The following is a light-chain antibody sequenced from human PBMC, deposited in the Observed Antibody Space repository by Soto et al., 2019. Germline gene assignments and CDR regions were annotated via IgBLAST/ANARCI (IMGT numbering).Light chain of an antibody. CDR3: TSYTTKSTWV. CDR2: EVT. CDR1: TSDIGAYNY. Sequence: QSARTQPASVSGSPGQSITISCTGTTSDIGAYNYVSWYQQHPGKAPKLMIYEVTNRPSGASDRFSGSKSDNTASLTISGLRAEDEADYYCTSYTTKSTWVFXGGTKLTVL. J-gene: IGLJ3*02. V-gene: IGLV2-14*01.